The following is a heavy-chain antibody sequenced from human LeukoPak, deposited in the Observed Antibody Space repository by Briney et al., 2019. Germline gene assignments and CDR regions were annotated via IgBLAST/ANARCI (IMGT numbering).Heavy chain of an antibody. CDR2: ISYDGSNK. CDR1: GFTFSSYG. Sequence: PGGSLRLSCAASGFTFSSYGMHWVRQAPGKGLEWVAVISYDGSNKYYADSVKGRFTISRDNSKNTLYLQMTSLRAEDTAVYYCAKSRWPTVTSYYFDYWGQGTLVTVSS. CDR3: AKSRWPTVTSYYFDY. D-gene: IGHD4-17*01. V-gene: IGHV3-30*18. J-gene: IGHJ4*02.